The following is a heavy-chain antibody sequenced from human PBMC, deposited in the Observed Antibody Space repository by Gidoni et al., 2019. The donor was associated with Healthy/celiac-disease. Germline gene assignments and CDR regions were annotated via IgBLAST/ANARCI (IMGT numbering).Heavy chain of an antibody. V-gene: IGHV3-23*01. CDR1: GFTFISYA. J-gene: IGHJ4*02. CDR3: AKGDAYCGGDCYSGFDY. CDR2: ISGSSGST. Sequence: EVQLLESGGGLVQPGGSLRLSCAASGFTFISYAMSWVRQAPGKGLEWVSAISGSSGSTYYADSVKGRFTISRDNSKNTLYLQMNSLRAEDTAVYYCAKGDAYCGGDCYSGFDYWGQGTLVTVSS. D-gene: IGHD2-21*01.